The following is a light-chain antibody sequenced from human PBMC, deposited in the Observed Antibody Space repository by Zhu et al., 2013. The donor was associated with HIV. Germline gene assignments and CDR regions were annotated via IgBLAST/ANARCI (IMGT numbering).Light chain of an antibody. V-gene: IGKV3-20*01. CDR3: QQYGSSPRT. CDR2: GAS. J-gene: IGKJ1*01. CDR1: PSASTSY. Sequence: EIVLTQSPGTLSLSPGERATLSCRASPSASTSYFAWYQQKPGQAPRLLISGASNRATGIPDRFSGSGSGTDFTLTISRLEPEDFAVYYCQQYGSSPRTFGQGTTVDI.